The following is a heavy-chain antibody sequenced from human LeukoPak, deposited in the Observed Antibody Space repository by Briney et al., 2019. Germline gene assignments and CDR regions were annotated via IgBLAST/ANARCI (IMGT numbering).Heavy chain of an antibody. CDR1: SDSISSDSISSYY. Sequence: SETLSLTCTVSSDSISSDSISSYYWSWIRQPPGKGLEWIGFIYYSGSTNYNPSLKSRVTISVDTSKNQFSLKLSSVTAADTAVYYCARVARYYDILTGSAVGYYYMDVWGKGTTVTVSS. CDR3: ARVARYYDILTGSAVGYYYMDV. V-gene: IGHV4-61*01. J-gene: IGHJ6*03. D-gene: IGHD3-9*01. CDR2: IYYSGST.